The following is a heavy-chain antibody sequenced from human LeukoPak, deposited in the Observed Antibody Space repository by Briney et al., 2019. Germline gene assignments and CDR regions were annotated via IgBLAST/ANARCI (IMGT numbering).Heavy chain of an antibody. CDR1: GGSISSYY. CDR2: IYYSGST. Sequence: PSETLSLTCTVSGGSISSYYWSWIRQPPGKGLEWIGYIYYSGSTNYNPSLKSRVTISVDTSRNQFSLKLISVTAADTAVYYCARHGDIVVVPAAVYAFDIWGQGTMVTVSS. CDR3: ARHGDIVVVPAAVYAFDI. J-gene: IGHJ3*02. D-gene: IGHD2-2*01. V-gene: IGHV4-59*08.